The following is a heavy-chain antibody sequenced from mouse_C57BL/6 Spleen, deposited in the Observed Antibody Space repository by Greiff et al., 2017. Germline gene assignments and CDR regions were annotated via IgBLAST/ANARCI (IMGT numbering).Heavy chain of an antibody. CDR3: ARERGGYYMDY. CDR2: ISYDGSN. D-gene: IGHD2-3*01. Sequence: EVKLVESGPGLVKPSQSLSLTCSVTGYSIPSGYYWNWIRQFPGNKLEWMGYISYDGSNNYNPSLKNRISITRDTSKNQFFLKLNSVTTEDTATYYCARERGGYYMDYWGQGTSVTVSS. V-gene: IGHV3-6*01. CDR1: GYSIPSGYY. J-gene: IGHJ4*01.